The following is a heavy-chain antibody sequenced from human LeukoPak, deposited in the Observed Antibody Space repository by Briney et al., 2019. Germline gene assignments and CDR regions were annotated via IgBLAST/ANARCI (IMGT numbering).Heavy chain of an antibody. CDR3: AVPTVTDAEYFQH. CDR1: GFTFNNYA. J-gene: IGHJ1*01. D-gene: IGHD4-17*01. V-gene: IGHV3-23*01. Sequence: GGSLRLSCAASGFTFNNYAMSWVRQAPGKGLEWVSVISGNGGNIYYADSVKGRFTISRDNSKNTLYLQMNSLRAEDTAVYYCAVPTVTDAEYFQHWGQGTLVTVSS. CDR2: ISGNGGNI.